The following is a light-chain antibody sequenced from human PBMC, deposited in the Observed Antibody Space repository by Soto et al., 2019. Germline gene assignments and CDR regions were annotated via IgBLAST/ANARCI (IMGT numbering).Light chain of an antibody. Sequence: QSALTQPASVSGSPGQSITISCTGTSSDVGGYNYVSWYQQHPGKAPKLLISEVSNRPSGVSNRFSGSKSGNTASLTISGLQAEDEADYYCTSYTTDSTGVFGGGTKLTVL. CDR1: SSDVGGYNY. J-gene: IGLJ3*02. CDR3: TSYTTDSTGV. V-gene: IGLV2-14*01. CDR2: EVS.